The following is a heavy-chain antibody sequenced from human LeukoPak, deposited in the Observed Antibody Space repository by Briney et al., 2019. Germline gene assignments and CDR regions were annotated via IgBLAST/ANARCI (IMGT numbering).Heavy chain of an antibody. V-gene: IGHV3-53*05. D-gene: IGHD5-24*01. CDR2: IYIEGDT. CDR3: ARDPRDGYGHLDY. CDR1: GFTFSTYT. J-gene: IGHJ4*02. Sequence: GGSLRLSCAASGFTFSTYTMNWVRQAPGKGLEWVSVIYIEGDTYYVDSVKGRFTISRDNSKNTVYLQMNRLKPEDTAVYYCARDPRDGYGHLDYWGRGTPVTVS.